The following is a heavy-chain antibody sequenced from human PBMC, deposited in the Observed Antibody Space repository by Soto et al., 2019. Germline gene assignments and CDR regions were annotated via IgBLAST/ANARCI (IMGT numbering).Heavy chain of an antibody. CDR2: IIPIFGTA. D-gene: IGHD5-18*01. Sequence: SVKVSCKASGGTFSSYAISWVRQAPGQGLEWMGGIIPIFGTANYAQKFQGRVTITADESTSTAYMELSSLRSEDTAVYYCAREASAYSYGYNYFDYWGQGTLVTVSS. CDR1: GGTFSSYA. J-gene: IGHJ4*02. V-gene: IGHV1-69*13. CDR3: AREASAYSYGYNYFDY.